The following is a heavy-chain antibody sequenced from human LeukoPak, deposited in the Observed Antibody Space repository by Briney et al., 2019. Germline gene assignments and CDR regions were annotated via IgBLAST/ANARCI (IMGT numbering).Heavy chain of an antibody. J-gene: IGHJ4*02. D-gene: IGHD6-6*01. Sequence: PGGSLRLSCAASGITFSAYGMHWVRQAPGKGLEWVAVISYDGSNKYYADSVKGRFTISRDNSKNTLNLQMNSLRAEDTAVYYCAREYSSSSRRDSPFDYWGQGTLVTVSS. CDR1: GITFSAYG. CDR2: ISYDGSNK. V-gene: IGHV3-30*19. CDR3: AREYSSSSRRDSPFDY.